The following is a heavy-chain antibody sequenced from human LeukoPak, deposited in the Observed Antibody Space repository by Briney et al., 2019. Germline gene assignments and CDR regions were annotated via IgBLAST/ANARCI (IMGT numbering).Heavy chain of an antibody. CDR1: GGSISSYY. J-gene: IGHJ4*02. D-gene: IGHD1-26*01. Sequence: PSETLSPTCTVSGGSISSYYWSWIRQPPGKGLEWIGYIFYTGSTNYNPSLKSRVSISVDTSKNQFSLKLSSVTAADSAVYYCARSRSSALEFDYWGQGTLVAVSS. V-gene: IGHV4-59*01. CDR2: IFYTGST. CDR3: ARSRSSALEFDY.